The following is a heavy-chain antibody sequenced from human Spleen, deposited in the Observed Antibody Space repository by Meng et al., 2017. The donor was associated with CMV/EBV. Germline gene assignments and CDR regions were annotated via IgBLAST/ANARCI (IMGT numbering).Heavy chain of an antibody. Sequence: GESLKISCAASGFTVSSYEMNWVRQAPGKGLEWVSYISSSGSTIYYADSVKGRFTISRDNAKNSLYLQMNSLRAEDTALYYCARVQGLGYCTRSSCYNGTPFFDYWGQGTLVTVSS. CDR1: GFTVSSYE. D-gene: IGHD2-2*02. CDR2: ISSSGSTI. V-gene: IGHV3-48*03. J-gene: IGHJ4*02. CDR3: ARVQGLGYCTRSSCYNGTPFFDY.